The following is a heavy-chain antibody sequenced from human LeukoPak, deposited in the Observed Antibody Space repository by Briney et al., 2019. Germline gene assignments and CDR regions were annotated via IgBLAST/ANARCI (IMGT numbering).Heavy chain of an antibody. Sequence: PSETLSLTCTVSGGSISSYYWSWIRQLPGKGLEWIGCIYHTGSTNYNPSLKSRVTISIDTSKNQFSLKLTSVTAADTAVYYCARHMGTYTSSWYPYFDYWGQGTLVTVSS. V-gene: IGHV4-59*08. CDR1: GGSISSYY. D-gene: IGHD6-13*01. CDR3: ARHMGTYTSSWYPYFDY. CDR2: IYHTGST. J-gene: IGHJ4*02.